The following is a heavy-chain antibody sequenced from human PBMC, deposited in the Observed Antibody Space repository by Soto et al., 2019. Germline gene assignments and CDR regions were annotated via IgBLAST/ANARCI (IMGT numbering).Heavy chain of an antibody. CDR3: ARQRSSWYSHSEY. D-gene: IGHD6-13*01. Sequence: QLQLQESGPGLVKPSETLSLTCTVSGGSISSSSYYWGWIRQPPGKGLEWIGSIYYSGSTYYNPSLKSRVTISVDTSKNQFSLKLSSVTAADTAVYYCARQRSSWYSHSEYWGQGTLVTVSS. CDR1: GGSISSSSYY. V-gene: IGHV4-39*01. J-gene: IGHJ4*02. CDR2: IYYSGST.